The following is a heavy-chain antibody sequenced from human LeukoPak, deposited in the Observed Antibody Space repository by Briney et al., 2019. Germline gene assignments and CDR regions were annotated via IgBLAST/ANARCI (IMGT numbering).Heavy chain of an antibody. V-gene: IGHV3-21*01. CDR2: ISSSSSYI. CDR1: GFTFSSYS. CDR3: ARESGVVPAANAYYFDY. D-gene: IGHD2-2*01. Sequence: PGGSLRLSCAASGFTFSSYSMNWVRQAPGKGQEWVSSISSSSSYIYYADSVKGRFTISRDNAKNSLYLQMNSLRAEDTAVYYCARESGVVPAANAYYFDYWGQGTLVTVSS. J-gene: IGHJ4*02.